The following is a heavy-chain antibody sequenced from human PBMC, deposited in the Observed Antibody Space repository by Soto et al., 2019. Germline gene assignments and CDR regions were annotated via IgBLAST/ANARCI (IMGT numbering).Heavy chain of an antibody. J-gene: IGHJ5*02. CDR2: IWYDGSNK. V-gene: IGHV3-33*01. D-gene: IGHD3-9*01. Sequence: GGSLRLSCAASGFTFSSYGMHWVRQAPGKGLEWVAVIWYDGSNKYYADSVKGRFTISRDNSKNTLYLQMNSLRAEDTAVYYCARAVEVERYFDWLYWFDPWGQGTLVTVSS. CDR3: ARAVEVERYFDWLYWFDP. CDR1: GFTFSSYG.